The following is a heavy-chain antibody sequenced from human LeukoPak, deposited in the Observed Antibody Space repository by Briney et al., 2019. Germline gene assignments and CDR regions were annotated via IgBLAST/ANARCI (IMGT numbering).Heavy chain of an antibody. CDR3: ARGRREGVYVRRDWFDP. Sequence: SETLSLTCAVYGGSFSGYSWNWIRQPPGKGLEWIGEINQSGSTNYNPSLMSRVTISVDRSKKQFSLRLTSVTAADTAVYFCARGRREGVYVRRDWFDPWGQGTLVTVSS. CDR2: INQSGST. V-gene: IGHV4-34*01. J-gene: IGHJ5*02. D-gene: IGHD5/OR15-5a*01. CDR1: GGSFSGYS.